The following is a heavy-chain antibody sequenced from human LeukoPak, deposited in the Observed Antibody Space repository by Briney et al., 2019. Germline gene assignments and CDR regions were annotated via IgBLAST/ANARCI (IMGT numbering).Heavy chain of an antibody. Sequence: GGSLRLSCAASGFTVSSNYMSWVRQAPGKGLEWVSVIYSGGSTYYADSVKGRFTISRGNSKNTLYLQMNSLRAEDTAVYYCARDNYYDSQPDWGQGTLVTVSS. CDR3: ARDNYYDSQPD. CDR2: IYSGGST. CDR1: GFTVSSNY. V-gene: IGHV3-53*01. J-gene: IGHJ4*02. D-gene: IGHD3-22*01.